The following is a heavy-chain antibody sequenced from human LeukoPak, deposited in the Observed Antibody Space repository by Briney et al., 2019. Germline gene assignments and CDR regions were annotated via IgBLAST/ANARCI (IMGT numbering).Heavy chain of an antibody. Sequence: PGGSLRLSCAASGFTFSSYSMNWVRQAPGKGLEWVSSISSSSSYIKYADSVKGRFTISRDNAKNSLYLQMNSLRAEDTAVYYCARDLRDYGDYVGGTFDYWGQGTLVTVSS. CDR2: ISSSSSYI. J-gene: IGHJ4*02. CDR1: GFTFSSYS. D-gene: IGHD4-17*01. CDR3: ARDLRDYGDYVGGTFDY. V-gene: IGHV3-21*01.